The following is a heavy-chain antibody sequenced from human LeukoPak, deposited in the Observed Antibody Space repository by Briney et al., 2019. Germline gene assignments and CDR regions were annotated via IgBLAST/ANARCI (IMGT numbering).Heavy chain of an antibody. CDR2: ISAYNGNT. J-gene: IGHJ4*02. V-gene: IGHV1-18*04. CDR3: ARVLPMTTVTTGPLDY. CDR1: GYTFTGNY. Sequence: ASVKVSCKASGYTFTGNYIHWVRQAPGQGLEWMGWISAYNGNTNYAQKLQGRVTMTTDTSTSTAYMELRSLRSDDTAVYYCARVLPMTTVTTGPLDYWGQGTLVTVSS. D-gene: IGHD4-17*01.